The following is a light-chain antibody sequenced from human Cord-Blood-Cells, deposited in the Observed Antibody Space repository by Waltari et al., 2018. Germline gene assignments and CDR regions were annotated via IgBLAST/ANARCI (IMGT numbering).Light chain of an antibody. J-gene: IGKJ1*01. CDR3: QQYNNWPPRT. CDR1: QSVSSN. CDR2: GAS. V-gene: IGKV3-15*01. Sequence: EIVMTQSPATPSVSPGERATLSCRASQSVSSNLAWYQQKPGQAPRLLIYGASPRATGIPARFSGSGSGTEFTLTISSLQSEDFAVYYCQQYNNWPPRTFGQGTKVEIK.